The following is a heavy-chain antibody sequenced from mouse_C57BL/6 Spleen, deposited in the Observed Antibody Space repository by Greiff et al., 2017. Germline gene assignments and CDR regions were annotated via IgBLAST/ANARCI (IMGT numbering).Heavy chain of an antibody. Sequence: VKLQQSGAELVKPGASVKISCKASGYAFSSYWMNWVKQRPGKGLEWIGQIYPGDGDTNYNGKFKGKATLTADKSSSTAYMQLSCLSSDDSAVYFFARGDWAWFAYWGQGTLVTVSA. J-gene: IGHJ3*01. CDR2: IYPGDGDT. D-gene: IGHD4-1*01. CDR3: ARGDWAWFAY. CDR1: GYAFSSYW. V-gene: IGHV1-80*01.